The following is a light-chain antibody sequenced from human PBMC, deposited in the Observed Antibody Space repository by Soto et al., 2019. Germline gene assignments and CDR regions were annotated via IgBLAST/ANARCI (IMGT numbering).Light chain of an antibody. CDR1: SSDVDDYNY. V-gene: IGLV2-11*01. CDR3: CSYGGTFYV. CDR2: DVS. J-gene: IGLJ1*01. Sequence: QSALTQPRSVSGTPGQSVTISCTGTSSDVDDYNYVSWFQQHPGKAPKLMIYDVSERPSGVPDRFSGSKTGNTASLTISGLQAEDEADYYFCSYGGTFYVFGPGTKLTVL.